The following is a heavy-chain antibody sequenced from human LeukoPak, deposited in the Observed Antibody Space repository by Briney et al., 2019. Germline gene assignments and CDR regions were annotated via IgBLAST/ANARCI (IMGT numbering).Heavy chain of an antibody. D-gene: IGHD6-13*01. CDR3: ASSRYRYSSYAIIDY. CDR2: IYYSGST. Sequence: PSETLSLTCTVSGGSISSYYWSWIRQPPGKGLEWIGYIYYSGSTNYNPSLKSRVTISVDTSKNQFSLKLSSVTAADTAVYYCASSRYRYSSYAIIDYWGQGTLVTVSS. CDR1: GGSISSYY. V-gene: IGHV4-59*01. J-gene: IGHJ4*02.